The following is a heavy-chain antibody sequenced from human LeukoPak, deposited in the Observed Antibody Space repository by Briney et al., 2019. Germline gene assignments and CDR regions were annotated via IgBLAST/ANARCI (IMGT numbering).Heavy chain of an antibody. CDR2: IRSKVYGGTT. CDR1: GFIFGDYA. Sequence: PGGSLRLSCTTSGFIFGDYAMNWVRQAPGKGLEWVGFIRSKVYGGTTEYAASVKGRFTISKDDSKSIAYLQMNSLRAEDTAVYYCAREVRNWNEVFTKRNYYMDVWGKGTTVTVSS. V-gene: IGHV3-49*04. D-gene: IGHD1-20*01. J-gene: IGHJ6*03. CDR3: AREVRNWNEVFTKRNYYMDV.